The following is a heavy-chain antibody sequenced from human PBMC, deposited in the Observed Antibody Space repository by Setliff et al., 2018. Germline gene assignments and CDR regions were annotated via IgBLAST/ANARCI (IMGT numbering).Heavy chain of an antibody. V-gene: IGHV1-18*01. CDR3: ARLVRYCTATSCQRLSGGEF. Sequence: GASVKVSCKNSGGTFNSFLVSWVRQAPGQGLEWMGWISGYDGNTKYAQNLHGRVTMTTDTSTTTAYMELRSLRSDDTAVYYCARLVRYCTATSCQRLSGGEFWGQGTLVTVSS. CDR2: ISGYDGNT. CDR1: GGTFNSFL. D-gene: IGHD2-2*01. J-gene: IGHJ4*02.